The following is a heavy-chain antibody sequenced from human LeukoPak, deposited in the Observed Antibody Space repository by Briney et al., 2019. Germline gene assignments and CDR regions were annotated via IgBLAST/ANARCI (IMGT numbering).Heavy chain of an antibody. Sequence: GASVKVSCKASGYTFTSYGISWVRQAPGQGLEWMGWISAYNGNTNYAQKLQGRVTMTTDTSTSTAYMELRSLRSDDTAVYYCARDYYDSSGYFPRGDYWGQGTLVTVSS. CDR3: ARDYYDSSGYFPRGDY. D-gene: IGHD3-22*01. J-gene: IGHJ4*02. CDR2: ISAYNGNT. V-gene: IGHV1-18*01. CDR1: GYTFTSYG.